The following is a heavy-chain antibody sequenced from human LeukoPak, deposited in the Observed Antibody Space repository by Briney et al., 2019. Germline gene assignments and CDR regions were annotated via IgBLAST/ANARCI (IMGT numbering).Heavy chain of an antibody. CDR1: GFTFSSYS. Sequence: GGFLRLSCAASGFTFSSYSMNWVRQAPGKGLEWVSSISSSSSYIYYADSVKGRFTISRDNAKNSLYLQTNSLRAEDTAVYYCARDSRSNWFDPWGQGTLVTVSS. V-gene: IGHV3-21*01. D-gene: IGHD2-2*01. CDR3: ARDSRSNWFDP. J-gene: IGHJ5*02. CDR2: ISSSSSYI.